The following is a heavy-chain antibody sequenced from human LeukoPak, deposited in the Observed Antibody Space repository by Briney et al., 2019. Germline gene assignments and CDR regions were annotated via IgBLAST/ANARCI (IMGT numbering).Heavy chain of an antibody. J-gene: IGHJ4*02. D-gene: IGHD3-10*01. CDR2: IYPGDSDT. CDR1: GYIFTTYW. CDR3: ARFIAGRFDY. V-gene: IGHV5-51*01. Sequence: GESLKFSCKASGYIFTTYWIGWVRQMPGKGLEWMGIIYPGDSDTRYSPSFQGQATISADKSISTAYLQWSSLKASDTAMYYCARFIAGRFDYWGQGTLVTVSS.